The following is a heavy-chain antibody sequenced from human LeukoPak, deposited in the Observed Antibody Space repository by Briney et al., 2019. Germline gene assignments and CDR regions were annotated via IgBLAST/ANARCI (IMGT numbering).Heavy chain of an antibody. CDR3: ARDMGPAVALDY. Sequence: ASVKVSCKASGYTFTSYYMHWVRQAPGQGLEWMGIINPSGGSTSYAQKFQGRVTMTRDMSTSTVYMELSSLRSEDTAVYYCARDMGPAVALDYWGQGTLVTVSS. CDR2: INPSGGST. J-gene: IGHJ4*02. D-gene: IGHD6-19*01. V-gene: IGHV1-46*01. CDR1: GYTFTSYY.